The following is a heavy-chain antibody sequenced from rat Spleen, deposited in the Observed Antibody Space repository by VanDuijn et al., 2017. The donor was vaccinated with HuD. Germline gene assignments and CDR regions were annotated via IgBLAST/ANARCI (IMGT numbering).Heavy chain of an antibody. Sequence: EVQLVESGGGLVQPGRSLTLSCVASGFTFSNYGMHWIRQAPKKGLEWVATITSGGSNTYYPDSVKGRFTISRDNAKSTLYLQMDSLRSEDTATYYCTTDHSGEHYWGQGVMVTVSS. CDR2: ITSGGSNT. J-gene: IGHJ2*01. V-gene: IGHV5-19*01. CDR1: GFTFSNYG. CDR3: TTDHSGEHY. D-gene: IGHD1-1*01.